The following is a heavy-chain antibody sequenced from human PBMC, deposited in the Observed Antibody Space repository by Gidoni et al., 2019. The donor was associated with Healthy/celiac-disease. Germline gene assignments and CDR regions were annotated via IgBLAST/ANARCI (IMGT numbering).Heavy chain of an antibody. Sequence: EVQLLESGGGLVQPGGSLRLSCAASGFTVSSYAMSWVRQAPGKGLEGGSAISGSGGSTYYADSVKGRFTISRDNSKNTLYLQMNSLRAEDTAVYYCAKGPEGVAVAEVDYWGQGTLVTVSS. CDR3: AKGPEGVAVAEVDY. D-gene: IGHD6-19*01. J-gene: IGHJ4*02. CDR1: GFTVSSYA. V-gene: IGHV3-23*01. CDR2: ISGSGGST.